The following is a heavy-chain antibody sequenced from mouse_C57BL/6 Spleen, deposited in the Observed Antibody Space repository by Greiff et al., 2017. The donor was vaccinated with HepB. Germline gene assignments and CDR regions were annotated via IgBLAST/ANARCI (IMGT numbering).Heavy chain of an antibody. CDR2: IYPGDGDT. V-gene: IGHV1-80*01. CDR3: ARSSTVVAGDY. CDR1: GYAFSSYW. Sequence: VQLQQSGAELVKPGASVKISCKASGYAFSSYWMNWVKQRPGKGLERIGQIYPGDGDTNYHGKFKGKATLTADNSSSTAYMQLSSRTSEDSAVYFCARSSTVVAGDYWSQGTTLTVSS. J-gene: IGHJ2*01. D-gene: IGHD1-1*01.